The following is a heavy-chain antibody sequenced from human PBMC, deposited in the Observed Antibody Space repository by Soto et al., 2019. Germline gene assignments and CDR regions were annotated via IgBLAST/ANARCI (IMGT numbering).Heavy chain of an antibody. D-gene: IGHD3-16*01. J-gene: IGHJ4*02. CDR2: IWRDGSNI. V-gene: IGHV3-33*01. CDR1: GFTFSSYG. CDR3: ARDLSKGGYFDY. Sequence: QVQLVESGGGVVEPGRSLRLSCAASGFTFSSYGMHWVRRAPGKGLVWVAVIWRDGSNIDYADSVKGRFTISRDNSKNTLYLQMNSLRVEDTAVYYCARDLSKGGYFDYWGQGNLVTVSS.